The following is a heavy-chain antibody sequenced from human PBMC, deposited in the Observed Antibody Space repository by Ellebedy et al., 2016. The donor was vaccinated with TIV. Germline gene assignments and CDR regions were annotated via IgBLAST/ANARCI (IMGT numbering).Heavy chain of an antibody. V-gene: IGHV3-11*06. D-gene: IGHD2-15*01. CDR2: ISSSSSYT. CDR1: GFTFSDYY. Sequence: GESLKISCAASGFTFSDYYMSWIRQAPGKGLEWVSYISSSSSYTNYADSVKGRFTISRDNAKNSLYLQMNSLRAEDTAVYYCARDLGSGGSTDNWFDPWGQGTLVTVSS. J-gene: IGHJ5*02. CDR3: ARDLGSGGSTDNWFDP.